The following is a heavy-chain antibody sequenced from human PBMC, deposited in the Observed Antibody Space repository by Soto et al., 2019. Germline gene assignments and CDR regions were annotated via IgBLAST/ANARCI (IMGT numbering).Heavy chain of an antibody. Sequence: GGSLRLSCAASGFTFSSYGMHWVRRAPGKGLEWVAVISYDGSNKYYADSVKGRFTISRDNSKNTLYLQMNSLRAEDTAVYYCAKDRPELELNYYGMDVWGQGTTVTVSS. J-gene: IGHJ6*02. CDR2: ISYDGSNK. CDR1: GFTFSSYG. V-gene: IGHV3-30*18. D-gene: IGHD1-7*01. CDR3: AKDRPELELNYYGMDV.